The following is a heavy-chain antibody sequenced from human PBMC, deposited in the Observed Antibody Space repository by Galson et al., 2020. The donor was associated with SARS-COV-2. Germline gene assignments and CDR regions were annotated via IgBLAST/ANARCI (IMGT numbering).Heavy chain of an antibody. CDR3: ARIGGGTRCCERCVAYYYMDV. CDR1: GFSFSSSE. Sequence: GGSLRLSCAASGFSFSSSEINWVRQAPGKGLEWVSYIRNGGTTINYADSVKGRFTISSDNAKHTLHLQMNSLRAEDTGVYYCARIGGGTRCCERCVAYYYMDVWGKGTTVTVSS. V-gene: IGHV3-48*03. J-gene: IGHJ6*03. D-gene: IGHD2-21*01. CDR2: IRNGGTTI.